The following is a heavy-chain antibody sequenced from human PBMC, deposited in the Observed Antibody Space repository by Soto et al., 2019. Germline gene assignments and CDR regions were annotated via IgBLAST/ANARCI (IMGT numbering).Heavy chain of an antibody. CDR3: VKYSGRYCDWLAVFSY. CDR1: GFTFSSYA. CDR2: ISGSGGST. Sequence: HPGGSLRLSCAASGFTFSSYAMSWVRQAPGKGLEWVSAISGSGGSTYYADSVKGRFTISRDNSKNTLYLQMNSLRAEDTAVYYCVKYSGRYCDWLAVFSYSAQGTLVTVSS. J-gene: IGHJ4*02. V-gene: IGHV3-23*01. D-gene: IGHD3-9*01.